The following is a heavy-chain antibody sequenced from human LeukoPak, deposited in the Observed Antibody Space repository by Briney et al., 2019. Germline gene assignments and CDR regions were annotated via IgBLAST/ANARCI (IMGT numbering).Heavy chain of an antibody. D-gene: IGHD3-16*01. Sequence: SETLSLTCSVYGGSFSGYYWSWIRQPPGKGLEWIGEINHSGRTNYNPSLKSRVTISVDRSKNQFSLKVTSVTAADTAVYYCARDGSRGGSDYWGQGTPVSLSS. V-gene: IGHV4-34*01. CDR3: ARDGSRGGSDY. CDR2: INHSGRT. J-gene: IGHJ4*02. CDR1: GGSFSGYY.